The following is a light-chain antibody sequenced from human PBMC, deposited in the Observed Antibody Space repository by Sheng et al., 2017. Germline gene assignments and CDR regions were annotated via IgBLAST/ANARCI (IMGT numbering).Light chain of an antibody. CDR2: QDN. V-gene: IGLV3-1*01. Sequence: SYELTQPPSVSVSPGQTASITCSGDRLGDKYASWYQQKSGQSPLLVIYQDNKRPSGIPERFSGSNSGNTATLTISGTQAMDEADYYCQAWDTSGYVFGTGTQVTVL. CDR1: RLGDKY. CDR3: QAWDTSGYV. J-gene: IGLJ1*01.